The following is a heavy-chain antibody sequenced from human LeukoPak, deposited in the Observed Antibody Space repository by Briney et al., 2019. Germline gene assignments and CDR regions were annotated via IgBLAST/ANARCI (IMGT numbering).Heavy chain of an antibody. Sequence: GGSLRLSCAASGFTFSSYSMNWVRQAPGKGLEWVSSISSSSSYIYYADSVKGRFTIFRDNAKNSLYLQMNSLRAEDTAVYYCARDEILRYFDWLPFDYWGQGTLVTVSS. J-gene: IGHJ4*02. CDR2: ISSSSSYI. D-gene: IGHD3-9*01. CDR1: GFTFSSYS. CDR3: ARDEILRYFDWLPFDY. V-gene: IGHV3-21*01.